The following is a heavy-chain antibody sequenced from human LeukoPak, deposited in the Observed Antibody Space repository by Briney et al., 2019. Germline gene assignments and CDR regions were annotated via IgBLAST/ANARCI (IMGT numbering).Heavy chain of an antibody. D-gene: IGHD3-22*01. J-gene: IGHJ4*02. Sequence: GASVKVSCKVSGYTLTELSMHWVRQAPGKGLEWMGGFDPEDGETIYAQKFQGRVTMTEDTSTDTAYMELSSLRSEDTAVYYCATGIYYDSSGKRDSWGQGTLVTVSS. V-gene: IGHV1-24*01. CDR2: FDPEDGET. CDR3: ATGIYYDSSGKRDS. CDR1: GYTLTELS.